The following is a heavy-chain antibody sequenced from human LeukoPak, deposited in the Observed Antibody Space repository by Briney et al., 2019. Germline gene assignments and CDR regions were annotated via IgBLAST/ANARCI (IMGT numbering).Heavy chain of an antibody. CDR2: IYSGVPT. V-gene: IGHV4-4*09. Sequence: SETLSLTCTTSGLSISRFYWSWVRQPPGKGREWIGNIYSGVPTYFNPSLKSRVIISVDTSKNQFSLNLTSVTAADTAMYYCVQTTGWPGFDYWGQGILVTVSS. D-gene: IGHD1-1*01. CDR3: VQTTGWPGFDY. J-gene: IGHJ4*02. CDR1: GLSISRFY.